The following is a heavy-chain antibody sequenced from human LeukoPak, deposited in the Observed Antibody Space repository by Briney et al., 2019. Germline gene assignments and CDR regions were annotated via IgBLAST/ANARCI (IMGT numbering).Heavy chain of an antibody. D-gene: IGHD6-13*01. Sequence: PGGSLRLSCAASGFTFSSYWMHWVRQAPGKGLEWVSGISWNSGSIGYADSVKGRFTISRDNAKNSLYLQMNSLRAEDTALYYCAKDPLRQQLVETPRWFDPWGQGTLVTVSS. CDR1: GFTFSSYW. V-gene: IGHV3-9*01. CDR3: AKDPLRQQLVETPRWFDP. CDR2: ISWNSGSI. J-gene: IGHJ5*02.